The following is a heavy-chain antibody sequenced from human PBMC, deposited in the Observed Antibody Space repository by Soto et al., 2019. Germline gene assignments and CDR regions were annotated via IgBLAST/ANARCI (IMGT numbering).Heavy chain of an antibody. Sequence: QVQLVQSGAEVKKPGSSVKVSCKASGGTFSSYAISWVRQAPGQGLEWMGGIIPISETTNYAQKFQGRVTITADESKSTAYMELSSLRSEDTAVYYCARSQGSSTSLEIYYYYYYRMDVWGQGTTVTVSS. CDR1: GGTFSSYA. CDR2: IIPISETT. D-gene: IGHD2-2*01. J-gene: IGHJ6*02. V-gene: IGHV1-69*01. CDR3: ARSQGSSTSLEIYYYYYYRMDV.